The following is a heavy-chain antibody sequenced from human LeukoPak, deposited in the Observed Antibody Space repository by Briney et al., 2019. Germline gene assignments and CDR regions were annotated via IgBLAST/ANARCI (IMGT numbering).Heavy chain of an antibody. CDR3: ARDQPRAKFLDY. CDR1: GGTFSSGA. Sequence: GASVKISCKASGGTFSSGAFSWVRQAPGQGLEWMGRIIPILNIPNFAQKFEGRVTITADKSTTTVYMELRSLRSEDTAMYFCARDQPRAKFLDYWGQGSLVTVSS. J-gene: IGHJ4*02. CDR2: IIPILNIP. V-gene: IGHV1-69*04.